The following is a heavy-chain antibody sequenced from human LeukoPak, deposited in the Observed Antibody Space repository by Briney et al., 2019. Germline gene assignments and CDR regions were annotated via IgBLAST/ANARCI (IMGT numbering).Heavy chain of an antibody. Sequence: SETLSLTCTVSGGSIGSYYWSWIRQPPGKGLEWIGYIYYSGSTNYNPSLKSRVTISVDTSKNQFSLKLSSVTAADTAVYYCARFSRAAAGTQRYFDYWGQGTLVTVSS. CDR2: IYYSGST. CDR1: GGSIGSYY. CDR3: ARFSRAAAGTQRYFDY. J-gene: IGHJ4*02. D-gene: IGHD6-13*01. V-gene: IGHV4-59*01.